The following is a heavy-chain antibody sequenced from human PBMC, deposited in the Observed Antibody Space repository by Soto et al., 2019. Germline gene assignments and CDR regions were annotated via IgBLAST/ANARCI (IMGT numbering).Heavy chain of an antibody. CDR3: ARDGIGGFDY. J-gene: IGHJ4*02. D-gene: IGHD3-10*01. CDR1: GYSFAGYW. V-gene: IGHV5-10-1*01. Sequence: GESLKISCKGSGYSFAGYWITWVRQKPGKGLEWMGRIDPSDSQTYYSPSFRGHVTIPVTKSITTVFLQWSSLRASDTAMYYCARDGIGGFDYWGQGTLVTVSS. CDR2: IDPSDSQT.